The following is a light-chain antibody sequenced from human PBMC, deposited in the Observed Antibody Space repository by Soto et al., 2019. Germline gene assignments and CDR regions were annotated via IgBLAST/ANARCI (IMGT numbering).Light chain of an antibody. V-gene: IGKV1-5*01. CDR1: QSINTW. CDR2: DAS. Sequence: DTQMIQNPSTLAASGGDGDTISRRASQSINTWLAWYQQKPGKAPKLLIYDASRLQSGVPSRFSGSGSGTEFALTISGLQSGDFATYYCQQFYTSPRTFGGGTKVDI. CDR3: QQFYTSPRT. J-gene: IGKJ4*01.